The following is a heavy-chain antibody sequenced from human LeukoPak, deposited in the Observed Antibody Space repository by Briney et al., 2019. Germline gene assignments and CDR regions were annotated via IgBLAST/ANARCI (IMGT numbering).Heavy chain of an antibody. D-gene: IGHD1-1*01. Sequence: ASVKVSCKASGYTFTGYYMRWVRQAPGQGLEWMGWINPKSGGTNYEQKFQGRVIMTRDTSISTAYMELSRLTSDDTAVYYCARHMTTANNWFDPWGQGTLVTVSS. V-gene: IGHV1-2*02. CDR2: INPKSGGT. J-gene: IGHJ5*02. CDR3: ARHMTTANNWFDP. CDR1: GYTFTGYY.